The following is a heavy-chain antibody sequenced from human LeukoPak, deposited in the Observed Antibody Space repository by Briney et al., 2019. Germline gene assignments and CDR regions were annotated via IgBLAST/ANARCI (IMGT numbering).Heavy chain of an antibody. Sequence: SETLSLICTVSGGSISSYYWSWIRQPPGKGLEWIGYIYYSGSTNYNPSLKSRVTISVDTSKNQFSLKLSSVTAADTAVYYCARGSLGYYYYYMDVWGKGTTVSVSS. CDR3: ARGSLGYYYYYMDV. J-gene: IGHJ6*03. CDR2: IYYSGST. CDR1: GGSISSYY. V-gene: IGHV4-59*01. D-gene: IGHD7-27*01.